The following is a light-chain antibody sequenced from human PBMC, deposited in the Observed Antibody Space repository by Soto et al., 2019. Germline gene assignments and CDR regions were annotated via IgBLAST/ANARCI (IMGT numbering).Light chain of an antibody. CDR3: SSYGGLNTPLV. J-gene: IGLJ3*02. CDR2: EVT. CDR1: SSDVGAHNF. Sequence: QSVLTQPASVSGSAGQSITISCTGSSSDVGAHNFVSWYQQHPGKAPNLLIYEVTNRPSGVSNRFSGSKSGNTASLTISGLQSEDEADYYCSSYGGLNTPLVFGGGTKLTVL. V-gene: IGLV2-14*03.